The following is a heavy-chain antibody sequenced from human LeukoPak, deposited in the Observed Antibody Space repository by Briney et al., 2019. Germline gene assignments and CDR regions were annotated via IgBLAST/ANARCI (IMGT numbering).Heavy chain of an antibody. CDR2: ISGSGGST. CDR3: AKGRQSGGSCYCAHVFDC. D-gene: IGHD2-15*01. J-gene: IGHJ4*02. Sequence: GGSLRLSCAASGFTFSSYAMSWVRQAPGKGLEWVSAISGSGGSTYYADSVKGRFTISRDNSKNTLYLQMNSLRAEGTAVYYCAKGRQSGGSCYCAHVFDCWGQGTLVTVSS. V-gene: IGHV3-23*01. CDR1: GFTFSSYA.